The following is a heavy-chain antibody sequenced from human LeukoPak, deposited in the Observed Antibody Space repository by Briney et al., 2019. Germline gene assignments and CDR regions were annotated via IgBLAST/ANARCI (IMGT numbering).Heavy chain of an antibody. CDR1: GFTVISNL. V-gene: IGHV3-53*01. CDR2: IYRGGAT. Sequence: GGSLRLSRAASGFTVISNLLTWVRQGPGRGLDWLSSIYRGGATYYADSVKGRFTISRDHSNNSVSLQMTNLRVEDTAIYYCARGAYRISWPGIDYWGQGTLVTVSS. CDR3: ARGAYRISWPGIDY. J-gene: IGHJ4*02. D-gene: IGHD3-16*02.